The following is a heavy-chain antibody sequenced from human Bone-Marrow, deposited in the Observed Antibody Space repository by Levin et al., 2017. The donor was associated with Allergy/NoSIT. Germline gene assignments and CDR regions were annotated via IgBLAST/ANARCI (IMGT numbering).Heavy chain of an antibody. V-gene: IGHV3-11*01. CDR2: ITNSGSSI. CDR3: AREPSTGNYFDY. J-gene: IGHJ4*02. Sequence: GGSLRLSCAASGFTLSDHYMSWIRQAPGKGLEWVSFITNSGSSIYYADSVKGRFSISRDSAKNSLYLQMKSLRAEDTAVYYCAREPSTGNYFDYWGQGALVTVSS. D-gene: IGHD3-10*01. CDR1: GFTLSDHY.